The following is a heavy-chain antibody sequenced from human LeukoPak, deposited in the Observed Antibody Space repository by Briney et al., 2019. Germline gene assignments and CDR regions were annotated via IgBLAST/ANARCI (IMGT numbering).Heavy chain of an antibody. CDR2: IYPGDSDT. CDR3: ARGGGSTWYGEFVN. D-gene: IGHD6-13*01. J-gene: IGHJ1*01. CDR1: GYIFTNYW. V-gene: IGHV5-51*01. Sequence: GESLKISCKTSGYIFTNYWIGWLRQRSGRGLEWMGSIYPGDSDTKYNPSFEGQVTISADKSLNTAFLEWASLRASDSGMFFCARGGGSTWYGEFVNWGQGPLVTVSS.